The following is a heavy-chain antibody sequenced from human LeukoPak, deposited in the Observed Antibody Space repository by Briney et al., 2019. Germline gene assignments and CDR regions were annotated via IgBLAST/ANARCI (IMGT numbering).Heavy chain of an antibody. CDR2: ISFDGSNK. CDR3: ARAPTVLVGYCSSSSCQADY. J-gene: IGHJ4*02. D-gene: IGHD2-2*01. V-gene: IGHV3-30-3*01. CDR1: TFTFYNYA. Sequence: GRSLRLSCAVSTFTFYNYAMHWVRQAPGKGLEWVAVISFDGSNKYYADSVRGRFTISRDNSKNTLYLQMNSLRAEDTAVYYCARAPTVLVGYCSSSSCQADYWGQGTLVTVSS.